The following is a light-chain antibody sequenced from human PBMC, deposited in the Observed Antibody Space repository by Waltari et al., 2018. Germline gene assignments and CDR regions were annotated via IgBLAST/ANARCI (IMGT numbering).Light chain of an antibody. Sequence: SGHSSNVIAWHQQQPEKGPRYLMKVNSDGSHSKGDEIPDRFSGSSSGAERYLTISSVQSEDEADYYCQTGGHGTWVFGGGPKLTVL. CDR3: QTGGHGTWV. CDR1: SGHSSNV. CDR2: VNSDGSH. V-gene: IGLV4-69*01. J-gene: IGLJ3*02.